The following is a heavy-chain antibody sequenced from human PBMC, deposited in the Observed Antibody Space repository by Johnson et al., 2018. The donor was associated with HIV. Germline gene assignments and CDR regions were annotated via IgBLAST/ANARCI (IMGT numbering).Heavy chain of an antibody. CDR3: ARDKAYRSSLAFSFDI. Sequence: QVHLVESGGGVVQPGRSLRLSCAASGFTVSSNYMSWVRQAPGKGLEWVAVISNDGSFQYYTDSVKGRFTISRDNYKNPVFLQMNSLRSDDTAVYFCARDKAYRSSLAFSFDIWGQGTMVIVSS. D-gene: IGHD6-13*01. CDR1: GFTVSSNY. CDR2: ISNDGSFQ. V-gene: IGHV3-30*03. J-gene: IGHJ3*02.